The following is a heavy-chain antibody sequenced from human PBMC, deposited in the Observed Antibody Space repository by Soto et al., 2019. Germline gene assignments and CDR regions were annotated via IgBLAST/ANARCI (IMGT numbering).Heavy chain of an antibody. CDR2: IIPIFGTA. Sequence: SVKVSCKASGGTFSSYAISWVRQAPGQGLEWMGGIIPIFGTANYAQKFQGRVTITADESTSTAYMELGSLRSEDTAVYYCARGLTYYYGSGSYRPVDVWGQGTTVTVSS. CDR1: GGTFSSYA. D-gene: IGHD3-10*01. V-gene: IGHV1-69*13. CDR3: ARGLTYYYGSGSYRPVDV. J-gene: IGHJ6*02.